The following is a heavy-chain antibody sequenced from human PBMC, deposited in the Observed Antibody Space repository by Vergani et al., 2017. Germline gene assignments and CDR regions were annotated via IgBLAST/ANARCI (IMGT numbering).Heavy chain of an antibody. CDR2: IFHSGST. CDR3: ARPYGDYWAEYFQH. CDR1: GYSISSGYY. D-gene: IGHD4-17*01. V-gene: IGHV4-38-2*01. Sequence: QVQLQESGPGLVKPSETLSLTCAVSGYSISSGYYWGWILQPPGKGLEWIGSIFHSGSTYYNPSLKSRVTISVDTSKKQFSLKLSSVTAADTAVYYCARPYGDYWAEYFQHWGQGTLVTVSS. J-gene: IGHJ1*01.